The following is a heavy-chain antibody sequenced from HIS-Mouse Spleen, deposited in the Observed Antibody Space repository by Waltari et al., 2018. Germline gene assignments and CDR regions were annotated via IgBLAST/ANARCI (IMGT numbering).Heavy chain of an antibody. CDR1: GFTFSSYW. Sequence: EVQLVESGGGLVQPGGSLRLSCAASGFTFSSYWMHWVRQAPGKGRVGVQRIKSEGRRTSDAESVKGRFTSSRDNAKNTLYLQMNSLRAEDTAVYYCARDLELDAFDIWGQGTLVTVSS. V-gene: IGHV3-74*01. CDR2: IKSEGRRT. D-gene: IGHD1-1*01. CDR3: ARDLELDAFDI. J-gene: IGHJ4*02.